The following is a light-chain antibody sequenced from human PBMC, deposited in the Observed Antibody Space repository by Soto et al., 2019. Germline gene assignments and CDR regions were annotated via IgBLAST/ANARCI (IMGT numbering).Light chain of an antibody. V-gene: IGLV2-8*01. CDR2: AVT. CDR3: SSYAGSSDIV. CDR1: SSDVGGYNF. Sequence: QSVLTQPPSASGSPGQSVTISCTGTSSDVGGYNFVSWYQQHPGRAPKLIISAVTNRPSGVPDRFSGSKSGNTAYLTVSGLQADDEADYYCSSYAGSSDIVFGTGTQLTVL. J-gene: IGLJ1*01.